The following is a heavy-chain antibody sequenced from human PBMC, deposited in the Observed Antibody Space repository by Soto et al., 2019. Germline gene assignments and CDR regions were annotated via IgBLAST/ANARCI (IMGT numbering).Heavy chain of an antibody. D-gene: IGHD5-12*01. CDR2: IYHSGST. CDR1: GGSISSSNW. V-gene: IGHV4-4*02. J-gene: IGHJ4*02. CDR3: ARVPTLPRRGYSGYDPDY. Sequence: QVQLQESGPGLVKPSGTLSLTCAVSGGSISSSNWWSWVRQPPGKGLEWIGEIYHSGSTNYNPSLKSRVSISVDKSKNQFSLKLSSVTAADTAVYYCARVPTLPRRGYSGYDPDYWGQGTLVTVSS.